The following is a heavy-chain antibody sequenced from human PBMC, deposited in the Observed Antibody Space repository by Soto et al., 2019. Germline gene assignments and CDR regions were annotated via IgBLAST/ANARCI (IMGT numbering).Heavy chain of an antibody. Sequence: SETLSLTCTVSGGSISSYYWSWIRQPPGKGLEWIGYIYYSGSTNYNPSLKSRVTISVDTSKNQFSLKLSSVTAADTAVYYCARTWTGDYYYMDVWGKGTTVTVSS. CDR2: IYYSGST. D-gene: IGHD7-27*01. J-gene: IGHJ6*03. V-gene: IGHV4-59*08. CDR1: GGSISSYY. CDR3: ARTWTGDYYYMDV.